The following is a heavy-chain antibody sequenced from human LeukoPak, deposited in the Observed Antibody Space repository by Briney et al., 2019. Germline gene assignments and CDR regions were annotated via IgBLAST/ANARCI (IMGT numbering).Heavy chain of an antibody. CDR3: AKFLYYYDSSGYYYLDY. J-gene: IGHJ4*02. Sequence: PGGSLRLSCAASGFTFSSYAMSWVRQAPGKGLEGVSTISGSGGSTYYADSVKGRFTISRDNSKNTLYLQMNSLRAEDTAVYYCAKFLYYYDSSGYYYLDYWGQGTLVTVSS. CDR1: GFTFSSYA. D-gene: IGHD3-22*01. CDR2: ISGSGGST. V-gene: IGHV3-23*01.